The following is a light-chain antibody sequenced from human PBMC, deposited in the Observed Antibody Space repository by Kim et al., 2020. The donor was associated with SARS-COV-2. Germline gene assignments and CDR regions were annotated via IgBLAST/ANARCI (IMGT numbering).Light chain of an antibody. CDR2: GAF. V-gene: IGKV3D-20*01. CDR1: QTVSSNY. CDR3: QQYGSAPWT. Sequence: SPGERATLSCGASQTVSSNYLAGYQRKPGLAPRLLIYGAFRRATGIPDRFSASGSGRDFTLNISRLEPEDFAVYYCQQYGSAPWTFGQGTKVDIK. J-gene: IGKJ1*01.